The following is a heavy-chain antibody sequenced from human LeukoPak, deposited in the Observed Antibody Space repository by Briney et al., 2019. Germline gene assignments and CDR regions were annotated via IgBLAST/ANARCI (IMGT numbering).Heavy chain of an antibody. CDR1: GFTFSNYC. D-gene: IGHD3/OR15-3a*01. J-gene: IGHJ4*02. CDR2: IIQDGSDE. CDR3: ARGAWTAYYFDY. Sequence: PGGSLRLSCAASGFTFSNYCMTWVRQAPGKGLEWVANIIQDGSDEYYVDSVKGRFTISRDNAKNTLYLQMNSLRAEDTAVYYCARGAWTAYYFDYWGQGTLVTVSS. V-gene: IGHV3-7*01.